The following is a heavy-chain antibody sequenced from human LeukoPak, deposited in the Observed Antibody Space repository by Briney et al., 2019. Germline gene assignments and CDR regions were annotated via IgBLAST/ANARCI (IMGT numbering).Heavy chain of an antibody. CDR1: GGSISSYY. V-gene: IGHV4-59*01. CDR3: ARWGYSSSYNWFDP. J-gene: IGHJ5*02. Sequence: SETLSLTCTASGGSISSYYWSWIRQPPGKGLEWIGYIYYSGSTNYNPSLKSRVTISVDTSKNQFSLKLSSVTAADTAVYYCARWGYSSSYNWFDPWGQGTLVTVSS. CDR2: IYYSGST. D-gene: IGHD6-6*01.